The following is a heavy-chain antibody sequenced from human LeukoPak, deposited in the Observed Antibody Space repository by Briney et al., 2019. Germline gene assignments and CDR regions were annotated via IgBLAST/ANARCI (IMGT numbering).Heavy chain of an antibody. D-gene: IGHD3-16*01. CDR3: TTVKGAAGTFGYYFDY. J-gene: IGHJ4*02. CDR1: GFTFSNAW. CDR2: IKSKSDGGTT. V-gene: IGHV3-15*01. Sequence: GGSLRLSCAASGFTFSNAWMAWVRQAPGKGLVWVGRIKSKSDGGTTDDAAPVKGRFTISRDDSKNTLYLQMNSLKTEDTAVYYCTTVKGAAGTFGYYFDYWGQGTLVTVSS.